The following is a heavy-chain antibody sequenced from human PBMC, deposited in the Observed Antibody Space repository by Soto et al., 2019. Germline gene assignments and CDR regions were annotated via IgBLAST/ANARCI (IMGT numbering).Heavy chain of an antibody. CDR1: GSTLYEMS. CDR3: ATGTRYTMTLVIYFDY. D-gene: IGHD3-22*01. J-gene: IGHJ4*01. Sequence: RASVKVSCKVSGSTLYEMSMHWVRQAPGEGLEWRGGFDHEDGETVYAQKFQDRVTMTEDRSTGTAYMELTSLRSEDTAMYYCATGTRYTMTLVIYFDYWRDGTPVT. CDR2: FDHEDGET. V-gene: IGHV1-24*01.